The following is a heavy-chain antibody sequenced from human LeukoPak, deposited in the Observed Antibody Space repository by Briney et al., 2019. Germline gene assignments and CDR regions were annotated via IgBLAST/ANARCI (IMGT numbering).Heavy chain of an antibody. Sequence: SETLSLTCTVSGGSISSGGYYWSWIRQPPGKGLEWIGYIYHSGSTYYNPSLKSRVTISVDRSKNQFSLKLSSVTAADTAVYYCARERVAIVVVPAASHDAFDIWGQGTMVTVSS. CDR3: ARERVAIVVVPAASHDAFDI. V-gene: IGHV4-30-2*01. CDR1: GGSISSGGYY. J-gene: IGHJ3*02. CDR2: IYHSGST. D-gene: IGHD2-2*01.